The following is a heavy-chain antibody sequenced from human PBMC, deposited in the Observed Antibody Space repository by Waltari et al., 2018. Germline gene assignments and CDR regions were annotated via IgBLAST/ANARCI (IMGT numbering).Heavy chain of an antibody. J-gene: IGHJ5*02. Sequence: QVQLQQWGAGLLKPSETLSLTCAVYGGSFSGSYWSWLRPPPGKGLEWIGEINHSGSTNYNPSLKSRVTISVDTSKNQFSLKLSSVTAADTAVYYCARGGAAAEEGSWFDPWGQGTLVTVSS. D-gene: IGHD6-13*01. CDR1: GGSFSGSY. CDR3: ARGGAAAEEGSWFDP. V-gene: IGHV4-34*01. CDR2: INHSGST.